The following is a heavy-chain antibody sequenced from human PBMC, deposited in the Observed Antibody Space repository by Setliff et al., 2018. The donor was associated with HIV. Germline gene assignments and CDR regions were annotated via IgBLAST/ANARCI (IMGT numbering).Heavy chain of an antibody. CDR1: GDSISNHY. D-gene: IGHD2-15*01. CDR2: YYITGDT. V-gene: IGHV4-4*07. Sequence: SETLSLTCTVSGDSISNHYWSWIRQPAGKGLEWIGHYYITGDTNYNPSLKSRVSIAVDTSKNQFSLKLNSVTAADTAVYYCARGCSGGTCTSDAFDIWGQGTMVTVSS. CDR3: ARGCSGGTCTSDAFDI. J-gene: IGHJ3*02.